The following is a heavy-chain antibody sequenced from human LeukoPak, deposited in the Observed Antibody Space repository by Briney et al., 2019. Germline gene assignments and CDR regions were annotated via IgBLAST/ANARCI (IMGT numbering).Heavy chain of an antibody. D-gene: IGHD3-10*01. V-gene: IGHV4-34*01. CDR1: GGSFSGYY. Sequence: SETLSLTCAVYGGSFSGYYWSWIRQPPGKGLEWIGEINHSGSTNYNPSLKSRVTISVDTSKNQFSLKLSSVTAADTAVYYCARGVVRGVVAPTFDYWGQGTLVTVSS. CDR3: ARGVVRGVVAPTFDY. J-gene: IGHJ4*02. CDR2: INHSGST.